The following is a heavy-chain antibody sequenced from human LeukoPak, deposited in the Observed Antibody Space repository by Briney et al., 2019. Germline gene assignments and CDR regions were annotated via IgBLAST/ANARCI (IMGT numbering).Heavy chain of an antibody. Sequence: PSETLSLTCAVSGGSISSGGYSWSWIRQPPGKGLEWIGYIYHSGSTYYNPSLKSRVTISVDRSKNQFSLKLSSVTAADTAVCYCARSIRGYSYGPDAFDIWGQGTMVTVSS. CDR3: ARSIRGYSYGPDAFDI. CDR1: GGSISSGGYS. D-gene: IGHD5-18*01. V-gene: IGHV4-30-2*01. CDR2: IYHSGST. J-gene: IGHJ3*02.